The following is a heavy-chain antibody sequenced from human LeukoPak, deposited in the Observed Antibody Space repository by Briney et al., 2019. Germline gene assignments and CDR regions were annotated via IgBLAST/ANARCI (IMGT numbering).Heavy chain of an antibody. CDR2: IKEDGSEK. D-gene: IGHD3-22*01. Sequence: PGGSLRLSCAASGLIFNNHWMIWVRQAPGKGLEWVANIKEDGSEKYYVDSVKGRFTVSRDNAENSLYLQMNSLRAEDTAVYYCARVYDSSGPIWGQGTMVTVSS. CDR3: ARVYDSSGPI. CDR1: GLIFNNHW. J-gene: IGHJ3*02. V-gene: IGHV3-7*01.